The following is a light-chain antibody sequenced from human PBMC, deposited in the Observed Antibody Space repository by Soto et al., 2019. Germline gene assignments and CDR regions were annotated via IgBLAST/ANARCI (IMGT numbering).Light chain of an antibody. V-gene: IGLV2-14*01. Sequence: QSALTQPDSVSGSPGQSITISCTGTSSDVGGYNYVSWYQEHAGRAPKLIIYDVTNRPSGVSNRFSASKSGNTASLTISGLQAEDEADYYCTSYACNAILLFGTGTKLTVL. CDR1: SSDVGGYNY. CDR3: TSYACNAILL. J-gene: IGLJ1*01. CDR2: DVT.